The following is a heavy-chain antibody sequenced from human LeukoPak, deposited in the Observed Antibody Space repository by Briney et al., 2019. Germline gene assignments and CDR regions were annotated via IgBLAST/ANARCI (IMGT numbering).Heavy chain of an antibody. CDR3: ARHQYYYDSSAYYYLNWFDP. Sequence: PSETLSLTCTVSGGSISSTTYYWGWIRQPPGKGLEWLGSMYYSGITYYNPSLRSRVTISIDTSKNQFSLKVNSVTAADTAVYYCARHQYYYDSSAYYYLNWFDPWGQGTLVTVSS. CDR1: GGSISSTTYY. D-gene: IGHD3-22*01. V-gene: IGHV4-39*01. J-gene: IGHJ5*02. CDR2: MYYSGIT.